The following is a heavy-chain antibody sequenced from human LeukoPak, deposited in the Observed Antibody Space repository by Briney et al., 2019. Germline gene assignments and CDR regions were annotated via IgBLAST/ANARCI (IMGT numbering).Heavy chain of an antibody. Sequence: GGSLRLSWAASGFTFSSYAMHWVRQAPGKGLEWVAVISYDGSNKYYADSVKGRFTISRDNSKNTLYLQMNSLRAEDTAVYYCARFINGAAFDYWGQGTLVTVSS. V-gene: IGHV3-30-3*01. D-gene: IGHD2-8*01. J-gene: IGHJ4*02. CDR2: ISYDGSNK. CDR3: ARFINGAAFDY. CDR1: GFTFSSYA.